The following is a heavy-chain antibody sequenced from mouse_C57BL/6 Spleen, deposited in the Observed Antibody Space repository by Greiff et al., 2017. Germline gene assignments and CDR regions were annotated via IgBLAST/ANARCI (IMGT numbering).Heavy chain of an antibody. J-gene: IGHJ4*01. CDR2: IYPRDGST. V-gene: IGHV1-78*01. D-gene: IGHD1-1*01. CDR3: ARDGIITTVVAPNYYAMDY. CDR1: GYTFTDHT. Sequence: QVQLQQSDAELVKPGASVKISCKVSGYTFTDHTIHWMKQRPEQGLEWIGYIYPRDGSTKYNEKFKGKATLTADKSSSTAYMQLNSLTSEDSAVYFCARDGIITTVVAPNYYAMDYWGQGTSVTVSS.